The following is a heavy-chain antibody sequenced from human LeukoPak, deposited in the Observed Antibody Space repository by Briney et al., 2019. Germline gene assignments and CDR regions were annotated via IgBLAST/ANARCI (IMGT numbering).Heavy chain of an antibody. J-gene: IGHJ1*01. CDR3: ASTYYYGSGSYFYFQH. Sequence: SETLSLTCTVSGGSISSSSYYWGWIRQPPGKGLEWIGSIYYSGSTYYNPSLKSRVTISVDTSKNQFSLKLSSVTAADTAVYYCASTYYYGSGSYFYFQHWGQGTLVTVSS. CDR2: IYYSGST. D-gene: IGHD3-10*01. V-gene: IGHV4-39*07. CDR1: GGSISSSSYY.